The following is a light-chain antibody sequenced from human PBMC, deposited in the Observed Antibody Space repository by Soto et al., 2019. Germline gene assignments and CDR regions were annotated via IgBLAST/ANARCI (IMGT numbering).Light chain of an antibody. CDR3: SSNGSSSTYV. V-gene: IGLV2-14*03. CDR2: DVS. J-gene: IGLJ1*01. Sequence: QSVLAQPASVSGSPGQLIPISCTGTSSDIGGYNPVSWYQQHPGEAPNLMIHDVSNLPSGVSNRFSASKSGNTASLTISGLQVEDEADYYCSSNGSSSTYVFGTGTKVTVL. CDR1: SSDIGGYNP.